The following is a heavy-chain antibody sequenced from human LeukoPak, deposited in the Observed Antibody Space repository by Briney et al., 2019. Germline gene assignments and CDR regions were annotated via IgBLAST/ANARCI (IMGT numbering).Heavy chain of an antibody. D-gene: IGHD3-16*01. CDR3: VKDRLRFSY. Sequence: GGSLRLSCTASGFTFSASWVSWVRQAPGKGLEWVANIKEDGNEKCYVDSVKGRFTISRDNAKNSLYLQMNSLRAEDTAVYYCVKDRLRFSYWGQGTLVTVSS. CDR2: IKEDGNEK. J-gene: IGHJ4*02. V-gene: IGHV3-7*03. CDR1: GFTFSASW.